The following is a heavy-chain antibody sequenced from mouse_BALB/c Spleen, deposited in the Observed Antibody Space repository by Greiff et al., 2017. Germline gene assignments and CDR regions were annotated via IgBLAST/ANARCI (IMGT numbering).Heavy chain of an antibody. CDR2: IWGDGST. D-gene: IGHD2-3*01. CDR3: ARDCYDGYYVPPYAMDY. V-gene: IGHV2-6-7*01. CDR1: GFSLTGYG. Sequence: VKVVESGPGLVAPSQSLSITCTVSGFSLTGYGVNWVRQPPGKGLEWLGMIWGDGSTDYNSALKSRLSISKDNSKSQVFLKMNSLQTDDTARYYCARDCYDGYYVPPYAMDYWGQGTSVTVSS. J-gene: IGHJ4*01.